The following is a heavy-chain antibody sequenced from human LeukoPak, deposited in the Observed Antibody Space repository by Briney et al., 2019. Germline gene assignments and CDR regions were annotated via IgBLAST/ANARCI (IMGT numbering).Heavy chain of an antibody. D-gene: IGHD3-10*01. Sequence: SETLSLTCAVSGGPFSGYFWSWVRQSSGKGMEWIGEIHNSGTTNYNPSLNSRVTISEDTSKNQFYLNLSSVTAADTAVYYCARRYYYNLGSFPFDFWGQGTLVTVSS. V-gene: IGHV4-34*01. J-gene: IGHJ4*02. CDR3: ARRYYYNLGSFPFDF. CDR1: GGPFSGYF. CDR2: IHNSGTT.